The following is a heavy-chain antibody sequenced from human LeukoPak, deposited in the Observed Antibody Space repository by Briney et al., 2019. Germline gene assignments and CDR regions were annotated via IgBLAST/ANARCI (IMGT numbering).Heavy chain of an antibody. J-gene: IGHJ4*02. CDR2: SNHVGST. CDR3: ARGSGAFYSSLAY. Sequence: SETLSLTCVVHGGSFSGYYWTWIRQPPGKGLEWIGESNHVGSTNYNPSLKSRVTMSTDTSKNQFSLKLSSVTAADTAVYYCARGSGAFYSSLAYWGQGTLVTVSS. V-gene: IGHV4-34*01. CDR1: GGSFSGYY. D-gene: IGHD4-11*01.